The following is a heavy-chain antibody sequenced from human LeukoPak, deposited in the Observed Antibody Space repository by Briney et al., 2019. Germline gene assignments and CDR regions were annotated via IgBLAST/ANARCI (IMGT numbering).Heavy chain of an antibody. D-gene: IGHD2-2*02. Sequence: PSETLSLTCTVSGGSISSSSYYWGWIRQPPGKGLEWIGSIYYSGSTYYNPSFKSRVTISVDTSKNQFSLKLSSVTAADTAVYYCARPVQYQLLYEAVGWFDPWGQGTLVTVSS. CDR1: GGSISSSSYY. CDR2: IYYSGST. J-gene: IGHJ5*02. CDR3: ARPVQYQLLYEAVGWFDP. V-gene: IGHV4-39*01.